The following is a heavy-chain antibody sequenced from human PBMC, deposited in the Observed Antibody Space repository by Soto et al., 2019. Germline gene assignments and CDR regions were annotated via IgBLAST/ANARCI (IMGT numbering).Heavy chain of an antibody. CDR3: ASGDSGRFDY. V-gene: IGHV1-69*06. CDR1: GGTFRNYA. Sequence: PVDVSCVASGGTFRNYAIMCVRQAPGQGLEWMGGIIPIFGTANYAQKFQGRVTITADKSTSTAYMELSSLRSEDTAVYYCASGDSGRFDYWGQGTLVHVS. CDR2: IIPIFGTA. D-gene: IGHD1-26*01. J-gene: IGHJ4*02.